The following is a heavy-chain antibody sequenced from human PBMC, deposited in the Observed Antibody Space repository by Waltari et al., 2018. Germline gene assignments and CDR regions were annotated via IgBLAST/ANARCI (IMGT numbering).Heavy chain of an antibody. Sequence: EVQLVESGGGLVQRGGSLRRSCAASRFTFGSYGMSWVRQAPGKGLEWVSGISSSGGSTYYADSVKGRLTISRDNSKNTLYLQMNSLRAGDTAVYYCAKDGPRGYSYHYRGDAFDIWGQGTMVTVSS. CDR2: ISSSGGST. CDR3: AKDGPRGYSYHYRGDAFDI. V-gene: IGHV3-23*04. D-gene: IGHD5-18*01. CDR1: RFTFGSYG. J-gene: IGHJ3*02.